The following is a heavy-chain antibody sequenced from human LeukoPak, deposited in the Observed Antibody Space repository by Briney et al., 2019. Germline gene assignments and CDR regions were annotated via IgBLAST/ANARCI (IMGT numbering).Heavy chain of an antibody. D-gene: IGHD6-19*01. Sequence: PSETLSLTCTVSGGSISSSSYYWGWIRQPPGKGLEWIGSIYYSGSTYYNPSLKSRVTISVDTSKNQFSLKLSSVTAADTAVYYCARVSRGWYYFDYWGQGTLVTVSS. CDR1: GGSISSSSYY. CDR2: IYYSGST. V-gene: IGHV4-39*07. CDR3: ARVSRGWYYFDY. J-gene: IGHJ4*02.